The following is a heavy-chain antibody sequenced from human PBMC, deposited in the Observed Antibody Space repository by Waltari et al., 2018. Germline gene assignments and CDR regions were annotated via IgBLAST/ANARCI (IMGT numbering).Heavy chain of an antibody. CDR1: GFTFSSYS. Sequence: EVQLVESGGGLVKPGGSLRLACAASGFTFSSYSMNWFRQAPGKGLECVSSIVRSSSYIYYADSVKGLFTMSRDNAKKSLYLEMNSLRAEETAGYYCARDRGRGPDAFYIWGQGTMVTVSS. CDR3: ARDRGRGPDAFYI. CDR2: IVRSSSYI. V-gene: IGHV3-21*01. J-gene: IGHJ3*02. D-gene: IGHD3-10*01.